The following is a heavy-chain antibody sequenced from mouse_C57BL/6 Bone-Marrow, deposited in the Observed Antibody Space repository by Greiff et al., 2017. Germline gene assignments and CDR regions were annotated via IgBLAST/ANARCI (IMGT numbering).Heavy chain of an antibody. CDR3: AREPGSYFDY. CDR1: GYTFTDYY. Sequence: VQLQHSGPELVTPGASVKISCKASGYTFTDYYMNWVKQSHGKSLEWIGDINPNNGGTSYNQKFKGKATLTVDKSSSTAYMELRSLTAEDSAVYYCAREPGSYFDYWGQGTTLTVSS. CDR2: INPNNGGT. J-gene: IGHJ2*01. V-gene: IGHV1-26*01.